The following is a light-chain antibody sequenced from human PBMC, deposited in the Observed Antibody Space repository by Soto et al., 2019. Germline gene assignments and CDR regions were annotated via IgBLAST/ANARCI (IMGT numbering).Light chain of an antibody. CDR3: CSYAGTTTSHRV. CDR2: EVS. V-gene: IGLV2-23*02. J-gene: IGLJ2*01. Sequence: QSALTQPASVSGSPGQSITICFTGTSSDVGTYDLVSWYQHHSDKAPKLIIYEVSKRPSGVSNRFSGSKSGNAASLTISGLQAEDEADYYGCSYAGTTTSHRVFGGGTKLTV. CDR1: SSDVGTYDL.